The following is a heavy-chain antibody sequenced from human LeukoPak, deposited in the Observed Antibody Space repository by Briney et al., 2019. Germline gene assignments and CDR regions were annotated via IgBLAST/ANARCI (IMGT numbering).Heavy chain of an antibody. J-gene: IGHJ4*02. CDR1: GYTFTNYY. D-gene: IGHD3-10*01. Sequence: ASVKVSCKASGYTFTNYYIHWVRQAPGQGLEWMGLINPGGDNTNYAQKFQGRVTITADKSTSTAYMELSSLRSEDTAVYYCARHIVGALWFGELYDYWGQGTLVTVSS. CDR3: ARHIVGALWFGELYDY. V-gene: IGHV1-46*01. CDR2: INPGGDNT.